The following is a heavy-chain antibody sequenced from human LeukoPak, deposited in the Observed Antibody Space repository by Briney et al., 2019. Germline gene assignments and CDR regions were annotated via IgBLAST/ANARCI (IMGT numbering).Heavy chain of an antibody. V-gene: IGHV3-7*03. CDR2: IKQDGSDK. Sequence: GGPLRLSCAASGFTFSSYWMTWVRQAPGKGLEWVANIKQDGSDKNYVDSVKGRFTISRDNAKNSLYLQMNSLRAEDTAVYYCARDKGTRYCSGGSCYAIDAFDTWGQGTMVTVSS. J-gene: IGHJ3*02. D-gene: IGHD2-15*01. CDR1: GFTFSSYW. CDR3: ARDKGTRYCSGGSCYAIDAFDT.